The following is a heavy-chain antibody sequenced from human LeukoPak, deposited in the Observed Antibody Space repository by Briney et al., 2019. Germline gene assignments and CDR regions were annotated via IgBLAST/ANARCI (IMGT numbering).Heavy chain of an antibody. D-gene: IGHD1-26*01. V-gene: IGHV3-43*01. CDR3: AKEVGAKHRYMDV. J-gene: IGHJ6*03. Sequence: GGSLRLSCAASGFTFDDYTMHWVRQAPGKGLEWVSLISWDGGSTYYADSVKGRFTISRDNSKNSLYLQMNSLRTEDTALYYCAKEVGAKHRYMDVWGKGTTVTISS. CDR2: ISWDGGST. CDR1: GFTFDDYT.